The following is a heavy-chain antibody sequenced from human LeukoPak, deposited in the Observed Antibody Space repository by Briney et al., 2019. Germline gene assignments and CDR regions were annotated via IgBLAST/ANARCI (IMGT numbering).Heavy chain of an antibody. D-gene: IGHD3-22*01. CDR2: IYYSGST. CDR3: ARHGPYYYDSSGSV. Sequence: SETLSLTCIVSSGSISSYYWSWIRQPPGKGLEWIGYIYYSGSTNYNPSLKSRVTISVDTSKSQFSLKLSSVTAADTAVYYCARHGPYYYDSSGSVWGQGTLVTVSS. V-gene: IGHV4-59*08. J-gene: IGHJ4*02. CDR1: SGSISSYY.